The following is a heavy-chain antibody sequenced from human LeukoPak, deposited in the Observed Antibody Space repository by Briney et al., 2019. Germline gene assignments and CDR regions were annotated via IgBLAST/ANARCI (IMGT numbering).Heavy chain of an antibody. CDR2: INPNSGGT. V-gene: IGHV1-2*02. D-gene: IGHD2-15*01. CDR3: ARERGASCYGGCEYFQH. Sequence: ASVKVSCKASGYTFTGYYMHWVRQAPGQGLEWMGWINPNSGGTNYAQKFQGRVTMTRDTSISTAYMELSRLRSDDTAVYYCARERGASCYGGCEYFQHWGQGTLGTVSS. CDR1: GYTFTGYY. J-gene: IGHJ1*01.